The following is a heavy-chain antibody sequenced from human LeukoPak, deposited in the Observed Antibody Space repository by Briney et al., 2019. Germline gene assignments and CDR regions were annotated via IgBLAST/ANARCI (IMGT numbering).Heavy chain of an antibody. Sequence: SETLSLTYTVSGGSISSYYWSWIRQPPGKGLEWIGYVYYSGSTNYNPSLKSRVTISVDTSKNQFSLKLSSVTAADTAVYYCARLVGRWLQFGYWGQGTLVTVSS. CDR1: GGSISSYY. CDR3: ARLVGRWLQFGY. D-gene: IGHD5-24*01. V-gene: IGHV4-59*01. CDR2: VYYSGST. J-gene: IGHJ4*02.